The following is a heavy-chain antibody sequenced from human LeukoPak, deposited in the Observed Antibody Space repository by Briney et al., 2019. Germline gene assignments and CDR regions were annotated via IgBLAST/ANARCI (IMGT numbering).Heavy chain of an antibody. D-gene: IGHD1-26*01. Sequence: GGSLRLSCAASGFTFSSYAMSWVRQAPGKGLEWVSGISNSGGAIYYADSVKGRFTISRDSSKNTLYLQMNSLRAEDTAVYYCAKAGGRYPYYFDYWAQGTQVTVSS. CDR2: ISNSGGAI. J-gene: IGHJ4*02. V-gene: IGHV3-23*01. CDR3: AKAGGRYPYYFDY. CDR1: GFTFSSYA.